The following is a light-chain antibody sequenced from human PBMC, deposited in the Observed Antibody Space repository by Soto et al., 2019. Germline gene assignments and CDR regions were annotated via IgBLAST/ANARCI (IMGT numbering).Light chain of an antibody. CDR1: QSVETF. V-gene: IGKV3-15*01. Sequence: DIVMTQSPAILSVSPGERATLSCRASQSVETFLAWFQHKAGQDPRLLIFGASTRAAGVPARFSGGGSGTEFTLTIDSLRSEDFAGYFCQQYHAWPPGTFGGGTKVEIK. J-gene: IGKJ4*02. CDR3: QQYHAWPPGT. CDR2: GAS.